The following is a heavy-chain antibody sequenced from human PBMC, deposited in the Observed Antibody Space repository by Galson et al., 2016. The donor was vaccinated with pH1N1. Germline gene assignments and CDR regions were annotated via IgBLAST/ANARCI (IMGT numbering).Heavy chain of an antibody. D-gene: IGHD3-22*01. CDR3: ARGPNYYESTYTH. V-gene: IGHV1-69*13. J-gene: IGHJ4*02. Sequence: SVKVSCKASGGIFRSYAISWVRQAPGQGLEWMGGIIANFGTVNYAQKFQGRVTITADESTSTAYMELSSLRSEDTAVYYCARGPNYYESTYTHWGQGTLVTVSS. CDR2: IIANFGTV. CDR1: GGIFRSYA.